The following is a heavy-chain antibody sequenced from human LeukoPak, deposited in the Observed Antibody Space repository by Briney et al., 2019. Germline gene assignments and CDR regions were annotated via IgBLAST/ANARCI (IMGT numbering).Heavy chain of an antibody. J-gene: IGHJ3*02. CDR1: GYTFSGYY. D-gene: IGHD6-13*01. CDR2: INANSGGT. V-gene: IGHV1-2*02. Sequence: GASVNVSFKASGYTFSGYYMHWVRQAPGQGLEWMGWINANSGGTKYAQKFQDRVTMTRDTSVSTAYMELSRLRFDDAAVYYCARYLAAPYDAFDIWGQGTMVTVSS. CDR3: ARYLAAPYDAFDI.